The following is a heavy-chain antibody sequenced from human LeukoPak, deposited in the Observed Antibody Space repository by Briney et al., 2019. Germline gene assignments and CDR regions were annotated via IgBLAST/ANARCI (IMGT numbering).Heavy chain of an antibody. CDR1: GYTFTSYY. D-gene: IGHD3-9*01. Sequence: ASVKVSCKASGYTFTSYYMHWVRQAPGQGLEWMGIINPSGCSTSDAQKFQGRVTMTRDTSTSTVYMELSSLRSAETAVYYCARVGQNDILPEPFDSWGQGNLVTVSS. V-gene: IGHV1-46*01. CDR3: ARVGQNDILPEPFDS. CDR2: INPSGCST. J-gene: IGHJ4*02.